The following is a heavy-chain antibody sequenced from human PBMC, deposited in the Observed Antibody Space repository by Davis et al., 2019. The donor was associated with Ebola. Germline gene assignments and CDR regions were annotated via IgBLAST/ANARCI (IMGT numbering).Heavy chain of an antibody. CDR2: ISSTSSYT. D-gene: IGHD1-26*01. Sequence: PGGSLRLSCSASGFTFSSYAMHWVRQAPGKGLEWVSYISSTSSYTNYADSAKGRFTISRDNAKNSLYLQMNSLRAEDTAVYYCARVRGVGATFFDYWGQGTLVTVSS. CDR1: GFTFSSYA. V-gene: IGHV3-21*05. CDR3: ARVRGVGATFFDY. J-gene: IGHJ4*02.